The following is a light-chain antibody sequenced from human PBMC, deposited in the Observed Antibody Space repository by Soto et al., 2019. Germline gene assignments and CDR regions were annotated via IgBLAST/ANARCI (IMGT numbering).Light chain of an antibody. J-gene: IGKJ2*01. CDR1: QSVRNY. CDR3: QQYNSWPPSFS. CDR2: GAS. V-gene: IGKV3-15*01. Sequence: IVMTQSTATLSVSLGDRATLSCRASQSVRNYLAWYQQKPGQSPRLLIYGASTRATGIPARFSGSGSETDFTLTISSLQSEDFAVYYCQQYNSWPPSFSFGQGTKLQIK.